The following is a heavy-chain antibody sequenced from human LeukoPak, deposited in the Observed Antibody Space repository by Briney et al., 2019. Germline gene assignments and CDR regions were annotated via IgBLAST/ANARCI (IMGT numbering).Heavy chain of an antibody. CDR2: IYSGGST. V-gene: IGHV3-53*01. Sequence: GGSLRLSCTASGFTFGDYAMSWIRQAPGKGLEWVSVIYSGGSTYYADSVKGRFTISRDNSKNTLYLQMNSLRAEDTAVYYCASLLPTVTTGLDYWGQGTLVTVSS. D-gene: IGHD4-17*01. CDR3: ASLLPTVTTGLDY. J-gene: IGHJ4*02. CDR1: GFTFGDYA.